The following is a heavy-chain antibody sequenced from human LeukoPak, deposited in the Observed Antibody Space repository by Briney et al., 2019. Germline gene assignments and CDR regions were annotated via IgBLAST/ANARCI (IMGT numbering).Heavy chain of an antibody. CDR1: GYTFTSYY. CDR2: INPSGGST. V-gene: IGHV1-46*01. D-gene: IGHD1-1*01. CDR3: ARDNSMEDTAWWFDP. J-gene: IGHJ5*02. Sequence: ASVKVSCKTSGYTFTSYYMHWVRQAPGQGLEWMGIINPSGGSTSYAQKFQGRVTMTRDMSTSTDYMELSSLRSEDTAVYYCARDNSMEDTAWWFDPWGQGTLVTVSS.